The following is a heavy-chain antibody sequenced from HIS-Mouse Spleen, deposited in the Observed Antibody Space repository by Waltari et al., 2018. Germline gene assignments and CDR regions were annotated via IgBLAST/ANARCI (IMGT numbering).Heavy chain of an antibody. D-gene: IGHD1-20*01. V-gene: IGHV4-34*01. J-gene: IGHJ4*02. CDR3: ASITREAYYFDY. CDR1: GGSFSGYY. CDR2: INHSGST. Sequence: QVQLQQWGAGLLKPSETLSLTCAVYGGSFSGYYWSWIRQPPGKGLEGIGEINHSGSTNYNPSLKIRVTISVDTSKNQFSLKLSSVTAADTAVYYCASITREAYYFDYWGQGTLVTVSS.